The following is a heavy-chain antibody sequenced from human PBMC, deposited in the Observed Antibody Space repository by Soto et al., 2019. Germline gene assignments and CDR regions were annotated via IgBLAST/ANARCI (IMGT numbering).Heavy chain of an antibody. Sequence: QVQLVQSGGGVVQPGRSLRLSCAASGFNFNTYFMHWVRQAPGKGLEWVAMIFPNGRDKEYADSVKGRFTITSDKYNNRMQLPLDSLRPEDTAAYYCERDDEHGSSCHLAYWGQGALVTVSS. D-gene: IGHD1-26*01. CDR2: IFPNGRDK. CDR1: GFNFNTYF. CDR3: ERDDEHGSSCHLAY. J-gene: IGHJ4*02. V-gene: IGHV3-30*13.